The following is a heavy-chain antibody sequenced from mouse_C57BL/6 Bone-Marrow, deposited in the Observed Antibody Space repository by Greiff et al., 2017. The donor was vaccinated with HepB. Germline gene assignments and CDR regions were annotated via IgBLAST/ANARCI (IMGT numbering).Heavy chain of an antibody. Sequence: VQLKQSGAELVRPGASVKLSCTASGFNIKDDYMHWVKQRPEQGLEWIGWIDPENGDTEYASKFQGKATITADTSSNTAYLQLSSLTSEDTAVYYCTMVGFDYWGQGTTLTVSS. J-gene: IGHJ2*01. D-gene: IGHD1-1*02. CDR3: TMVGFDY. V-gene: IGHV14-4*01. CDR2: IDPENGDT. CDR1: GFNIKDDY.